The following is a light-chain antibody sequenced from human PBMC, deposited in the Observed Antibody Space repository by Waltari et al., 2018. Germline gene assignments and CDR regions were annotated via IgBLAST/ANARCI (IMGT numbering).Light chain of an antibody. V-gene: IGLV4-69*01. CDR2: VNSDGSH. CDR1: RGHSSYA. Sequence: QLVLTQSPSASASLGASVKLTCTLSRGHSSYAIAWHQQQPEKGPRYLMKVNSDGSHKKGDGIPDRFSGSSSGTERYLTISSLQSEDEADYYCQTWGTGIQVFGGGTKLTVL. J-gene: IGLJ2*01. CDR3: QTWGTGIQV.